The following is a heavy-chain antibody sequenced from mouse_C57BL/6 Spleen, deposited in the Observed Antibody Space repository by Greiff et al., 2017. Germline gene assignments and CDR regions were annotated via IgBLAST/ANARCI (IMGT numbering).Heavy chain of an antibody. Sequence: VKPGASVKMSCKASGYTFTSYWITWVKQRPGQGLEWIGDLYPGSGSTNYNEKFKSKATLTVDTSSSTAYMQLSSLTSEDSAVYYCARGDYDVDYFDYWGQGTTLTVSS. CDR2: LYPGSGST. D-gene: IGHD2-4*01. CDR1: GYTFTSYW. CDR3: ARGDYDVDYFDY. V-gene: IGHV1-55*01. J-gene: IGHJ2*01.